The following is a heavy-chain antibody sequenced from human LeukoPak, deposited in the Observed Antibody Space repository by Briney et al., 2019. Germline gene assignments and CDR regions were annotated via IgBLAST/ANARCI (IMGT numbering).Heavy chain of an antibody. CDR3: ARGRVGRTMWY. J-gene: IGHJ4*02. V-gene: IGHV1-8*01. CDR2: MNPDSGST. Sequence: ASVKVSCKASGYTFTSYDINWLRQAAGQGLEWMGWMNPDSGSTGYAQNFQGRVTMTRNTSISTAYMELSGLRSEDTAMYYCARGRVGRTMWYWGQGTLVTVSS. D-gene: IGHD2-15*01. CDR1: GYTFTSYD.